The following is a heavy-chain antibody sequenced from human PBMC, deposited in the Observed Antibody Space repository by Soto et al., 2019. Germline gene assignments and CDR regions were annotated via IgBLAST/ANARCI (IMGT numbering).Heavy chain of an antibody. D-gene: IGHD3-10*01. Sequence: PXETLCLTCTVAGCSISSYYWSWLRQPPGKGLEWIGYIYYSGSTNYNPSLKSRVTISVDTSKNQFSLKLSSVTAADTAVYYCAREGYGSGSYYNANWFDPWGQGTLVTVSS. J-gene: IGHJ5*02. CDR2: IYYSGST. V-gene: IGHV4-59*01. CDR3: AREGYGSGSYYNANWFDP. CDR1: GCSISSYY.